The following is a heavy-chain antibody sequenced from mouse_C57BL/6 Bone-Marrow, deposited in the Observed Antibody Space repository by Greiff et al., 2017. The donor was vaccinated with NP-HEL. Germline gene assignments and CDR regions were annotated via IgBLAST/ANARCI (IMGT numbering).Heavy chain of an antibody. J-gene: IGHJ2*01. Sequence: VQLQESGAELVRPGASVKISCKASGYAFSSYWMNWVKQSPGKGLEWIGQIYPGGGATNYKGKFKGKDTLTTDKSSSTAYMQLSSLTSEYSAVYFCARSGGLPFDYWGQGTTLTVSS. CDR3: ARSGGLPFDY. CDR2: IYPGGGAT. D-gene: IGHD2-4*01. V-gene: IGHV1-80*01. CDR1: GYAFSSYW.